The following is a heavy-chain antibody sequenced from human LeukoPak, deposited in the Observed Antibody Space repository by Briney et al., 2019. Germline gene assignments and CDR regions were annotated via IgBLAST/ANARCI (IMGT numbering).Heavy chain of an antibody. CDR2: IKEDGSEE. Sequence: GGSLTLSCAASRFTFSSYWMTWVRQAPGKGLEWVANIKEDGSEEYYVYSVKGRFTISRDNAKTSLYLQMNSLRAEDTAVYYCAREDSDCSGGSCYPSCDYWGQGTLVTVSS. CDR3: AREDSDCSGGSCYPSCDY. J-gene: IGHJ4*02. D-gene: IGHD2-15*01. V-gene: IGHV3-7*01. CDR1: RFTFSSYW.